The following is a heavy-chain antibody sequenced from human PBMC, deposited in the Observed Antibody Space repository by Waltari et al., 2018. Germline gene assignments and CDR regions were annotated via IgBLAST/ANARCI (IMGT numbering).Heavy chain of an antibody. CDR2: INPRSGGT. CDR1: GYTFTGYY. J-gene: IGHJ4*02. V-gene: IGHV1-2*02. CDR3: ARGSNLKARTLDY. Sequence: QVQLVQSGAEVKKPGASVKVYCKASGYTFTGYYMHWVRQAPGQGLAWMGGINPRSGGTKYAQKFQGRVPMTRDTSISTAYMELSRLRSADAAVYYCARGSNLKARTLDYWGQGTLVTVYS. D-gene: IGHD6-6*01.